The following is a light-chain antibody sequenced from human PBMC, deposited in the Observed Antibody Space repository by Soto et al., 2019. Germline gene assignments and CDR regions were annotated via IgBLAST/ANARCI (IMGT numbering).Light chain of an antibody. CDR2: GAS. CDR1: QGVGSH. Sequence: DIQMTQSPSSVSALIGDRVTITCRASQGVGSHVNWYQQKPGKAPNLLIHGASNLQSGVPSTFSGSGSGTDFTLTISSLQPEDFATYYCQQTYRAPLTFCGGTKLQIK. V-gene: IGKV1-39*01. J-gene: IGKJ4*01. CDR3: QQTYRAPLT.